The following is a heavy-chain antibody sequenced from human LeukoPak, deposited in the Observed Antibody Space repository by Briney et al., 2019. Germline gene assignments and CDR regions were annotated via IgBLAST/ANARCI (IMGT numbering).Heavy chain of an antibody. J-gene: IGHJ4*02. CDR3: ARLTQLNYADS. D-gene: IGHD1-1*01. Sequence: GESLKISCKGSGYSFASYRIGWVRQMPGKGLEWMGIIYPGDSKTRYGPSFQGQVTISADKSLSTAYLQWSSLEASDTAMYYCARLTQLNYADSWGQGTLVTVSS. V-gene: IGHV5-51*01. CDR1: GYSFASYR. CDR2: IYPGDSKT.